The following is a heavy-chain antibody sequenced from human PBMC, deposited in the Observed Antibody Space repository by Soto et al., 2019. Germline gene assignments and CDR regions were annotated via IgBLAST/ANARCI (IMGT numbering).Heavy chain of an antibody. J-gene: IGHJ4*02. CDR3: AHSPGYYEILTGYYPDQDYFDY. CDR1: GFSLSTSGVG. D-gene: IGHD3-9*01. V-gene: IGHV2-5*02. CDR2: IYWDDDK. Sequence: QITLKESGPTLVKPIQTLTLTCTFSGFSLSTSGVGVGWIRQPPGKALEWLALIYWDDDKRYSPSLKSRLTIPKDTSKNQVVLTMTNMDPGDTATYYCAHSPGYYEILTGYYPDQDYFDYWGQGTLVTVSS.